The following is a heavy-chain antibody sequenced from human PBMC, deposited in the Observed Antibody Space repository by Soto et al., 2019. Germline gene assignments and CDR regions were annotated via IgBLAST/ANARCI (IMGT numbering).Heavy chain of an antibody. D-gene: IGHD3-10*01. V-gene: IGHV4-34*01. CDR3: AREPFGGVDY. CDR2: INHSGST. J-gene: IGHJ4*02. Sequence: PSETLSLTCAVYGGSFSGYYWSWIRQPPGKGLEWIGEINHSGSTNYNPSLKSRVTISVDTSKNQFSLKLSSVTAADTAVYYCAREPFGGVDYWGQGTLVTVSS. CDR1: GGSFSGYY.